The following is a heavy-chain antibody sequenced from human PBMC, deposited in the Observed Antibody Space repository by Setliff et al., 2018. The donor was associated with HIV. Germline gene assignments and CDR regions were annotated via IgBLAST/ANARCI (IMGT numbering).Heavy chain of an antibody. Sequence: SETLSLTCSVSGASITSHNWSWIRQAAGKGLEWIGRIYTRGNTNYNPSLRSRVTMSVDTSKNQFSLKLSSVTAADTAVYYCARAEWIQLWFGAFDIWGQGTMVTVSS. J-gene: IGHJ3*02. D-gene: IGHD5-18*01. CDR1: GASITSHN. CDR2: IYTRGNT. V-gene: IGHV4-4*07. CDR3: ARAEWIQLWFGAFDI.